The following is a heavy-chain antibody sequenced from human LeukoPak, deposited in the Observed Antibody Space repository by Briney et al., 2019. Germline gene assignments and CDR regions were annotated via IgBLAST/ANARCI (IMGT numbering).Heavy chain of an antibody. CDR2: IHNSGRT. D-gene: IGHD5-18*01. V-gene: IGHV4-4*08. CDR3: ARGVQDTAMVYFDY. Sequence: PSETLSLTCSVSGGSVSSYYWSWIRQSPGKGLEWIGYIHNSGRTNYIPSLKSRVTGFVDTSKNQFSLKLSSVTAADTAVYYCARGVQDTAMVYFDYWGQGTLVTVSS. J-gene: IGHJ4*02. CDR1: GGSVSSYY.